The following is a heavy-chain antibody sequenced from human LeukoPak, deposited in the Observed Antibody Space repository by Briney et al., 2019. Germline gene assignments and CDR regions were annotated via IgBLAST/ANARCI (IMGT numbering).Heavy chain of an antibody. J-gene: IGHJ4*02. D-gene: IGHD1-26*01. Sequence: SETLSLTCAVYGGSFSGYYWSWIRQPPGKGLEWIGEINHSGSTNYNPSLKSRVTISVDTSKNQLSLKLSSVTAADTAVYYCATAGYRYSGSYSFDYWGQGTLVTVSS. CDR2: INHSGST. CDR1: GGSFSGYY. CDR3: ATAGYRYSGSYSFDY. V-gene: IGHV4-34*01.